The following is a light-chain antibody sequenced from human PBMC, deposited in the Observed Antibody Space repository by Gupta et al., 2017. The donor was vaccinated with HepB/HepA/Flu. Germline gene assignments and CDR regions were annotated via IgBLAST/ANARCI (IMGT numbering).Light chain of an antibody. J-gene: IGKJ1*01. CDR1: QSVLHTCINKDY. Sequence: DIVMTQSPDSLAVSLGERATINCKSSQSVLHTCINKDYLAWYQQKSGQPPKLLIYWASTRESGVPDRFSGSGSKTEFTLTIDSVQAEDVALYYCHQYYGTPWTFGQGTRVEI. CDR2: WAS. V-gene: IGKV4-1*01. CDR3: HQYYGTPWT.